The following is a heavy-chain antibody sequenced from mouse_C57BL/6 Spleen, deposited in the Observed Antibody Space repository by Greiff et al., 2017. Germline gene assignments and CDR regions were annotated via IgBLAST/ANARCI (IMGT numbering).Heavy chain of an antibody. CDR1: GFNIKDDY. D-gene: IGHD1-1*01. V-gene: IGHV14-4*01. Sequence: VQLQQSGAELVRPGASVKLSCTASGFNIKDDYMHWVKQRPEQGLEWIGWIDPENGDTEYASKFQGKATITADTSSNTAYLQLSSLTSEDTAVYVCTTYYYDSGGFDYWGQGTTLTVSS. CDR2: IDPENGDT. CDR3: TTYYYDSGGFDY. J-gene: IGHJ2*01.